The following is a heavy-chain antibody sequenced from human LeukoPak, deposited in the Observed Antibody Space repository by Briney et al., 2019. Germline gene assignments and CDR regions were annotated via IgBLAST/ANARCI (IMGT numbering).Heavy chain of an antibody. CDR2: ISTDNANT. Sequence: ASVKVSCKASGYTFTNYGISWVRQAPGQGLEWMGRISTDNANTRYAQKFQGRVTMTTDTSTSTAYMELRSLRSDDTAVYYCAGSRGDGSNFFFDQWVQGALVTVSS. J-gene: IGHJ4*02. V-gene: IGHV1-18*01. D-gene: IGHD5-24*01. CDR3: AGSRGDGSNFFFDQ. CDR1: GYTFTNYG.